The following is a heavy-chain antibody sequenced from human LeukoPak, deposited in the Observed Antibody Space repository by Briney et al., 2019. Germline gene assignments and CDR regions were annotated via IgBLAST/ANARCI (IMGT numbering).Heavy chain of an antibody. J-gene: IGHJ4*02. D-gene: IGHD3-22*01. Sequence: PGGSLRLSCAASGFTFSSYSMNWVRQAPGKGLEWVSSISSSSYIYYADSVKGRFTISRDNAKNSLYLQMISLRAEDTAVYYCARDLYDSSGLDYWGQGTLVTVSS. CDR3: ARDLYDSSGLDY. CDR2: ISSSSYI. CDR1: GFTFSSYS. V-gene: IGHV3-21*01.